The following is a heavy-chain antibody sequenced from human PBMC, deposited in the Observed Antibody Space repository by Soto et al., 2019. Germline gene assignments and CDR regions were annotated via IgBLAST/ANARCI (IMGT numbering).Heavy chain of an antibody. CDR3: ARQENGDYPNEIDY. D-gene: IGHD4-17*01. CDR1: GGSISSSSYY. CDR2: IYYSGST. V-gene: IGHV4-39*01. J-gene: IGHJ4*02. Sequence: PSETLSLTCTVSGGSISSSSYYWGWIRQPPGKGLEWIGSIYYSGSTYYNPSLKSRVTISVDTSKNQFSLKLSSVTAADTAVYYCARQENGDYPNEIDYWGQGTLVTVSS.